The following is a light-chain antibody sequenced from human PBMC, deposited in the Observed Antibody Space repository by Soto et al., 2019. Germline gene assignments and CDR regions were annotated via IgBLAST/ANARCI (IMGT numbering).Light chain of an antibody. CDR1: QTISRA. Sequence: DIQMTQSTSSLSSSVGDRVTITCRASQTISRALNWYQQKPGKAPKLLIYAASYLQTGVPSRFSGSGSGTDFGLTISSLQPEDFATYYCQQSFTTPTFGGGTKVEIK. V-gene: IGKV1-39*01. CDR3: QQSFTTPT. CDR2: AAS. J-gene: IGKJ4*01.